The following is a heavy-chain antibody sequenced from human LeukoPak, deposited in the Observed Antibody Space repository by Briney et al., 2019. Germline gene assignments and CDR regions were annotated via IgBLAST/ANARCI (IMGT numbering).Heavy chain of an antibody. V-gene: IGHV4-34*01. J-gene: IGHJ6*02. D-gene: IGHD2-2*01. Sequence: SETLSLTCAVYGGSFSGYYWSWIRQPPGKGLEWIGEINHSGSTNYNPSLKSRVTISVDTSKNQFSLKLSSVTAADTAVYYCVRDSSIVVVPANYGMDVWGQGTTVTVSS. CDR3: VRDSSIVVVPANYGMDV. CDR1: GGSFSGYY. CDR2: INHSGST.